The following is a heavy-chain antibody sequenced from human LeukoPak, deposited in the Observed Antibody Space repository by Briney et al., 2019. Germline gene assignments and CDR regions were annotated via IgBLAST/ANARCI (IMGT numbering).Heavy chain of an antibody. D-gene: IGHD2-2*01. Sequence: PGGSLRLSCAASGFTFSSYAMSWVRQAPGKGLEWVSAISGSGGSTYYADSVKGRFTISRDNPKNTLYLQMNSLRAEDTAVYYCAKDISSVVVPADPTDYWGQGTLVTVSS. V-gene: IGHV3-23*01. CDR3: AKDISSVVVPADPTDY. CDR2: ISGSGGST. J-gene: IGHJ4*02. CDR1: GFTFSSYA.